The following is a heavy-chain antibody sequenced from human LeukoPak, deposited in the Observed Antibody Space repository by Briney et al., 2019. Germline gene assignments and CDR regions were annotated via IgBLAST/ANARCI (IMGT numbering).Heavy chain of an antibody. CDR3: ARWDYGGNSRGGYYFDY. D-gene: IGHD4-23*01. Sequence: SETRSLTCTVSGGSISSGGYYWSWIRQHPGKGLEWIGYIYYSGSTYYNPSLKSRVTISVDTSKNQFSLKLSSVTAADTAVYYCARWDYGGNSRGGYYFDYWGQGTLVTVSS. CDR2: IYYSGST. CDR1: GGSISSGGYY. V-gene: IGHV4-31*03. J-gene: IGHJ4*02.